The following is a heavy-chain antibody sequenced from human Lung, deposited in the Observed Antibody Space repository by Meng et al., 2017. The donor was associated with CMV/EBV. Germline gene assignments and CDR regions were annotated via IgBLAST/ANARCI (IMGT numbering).Heavy chain of an antibody. J-gene: IGHJ4*02. V-gene: IGHV3-64*01. Sequence: NSYMYWVRQAPGEGLQYVAVIDPNGGNTFYANSVKGRFTISRDNSKNTLFIQMGSLRAEDTATYYCARDWGYYDSSGYFYEGVLDQWGQGTLVTVSS. CDR1: NSY. CDR2: IDPNGGNT. CDR3: ARDWGYYDSSGYFYEGVLDQ. D-gene: IGHD3-22*01.